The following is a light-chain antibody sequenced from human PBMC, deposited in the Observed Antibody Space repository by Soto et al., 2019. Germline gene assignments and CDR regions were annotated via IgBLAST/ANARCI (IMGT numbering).Light chain of an antibody. CDR1: SGSIASNY. Sequence: NFMLTQPHSVSESPGKTVTISCTRSSGSIASNYVQWYQQRPGSAPTTVIYEDNQRPSGVPDRFSGSIDSSSNSASLTISGLKTEDEADYYCQSYDSSKSLVCGTGTKVTVL. CDR3: QSYDSSKSLV. J-gene: IGLJ1*01. CDR2: EDN. V-gene: IGLV6-57*03.